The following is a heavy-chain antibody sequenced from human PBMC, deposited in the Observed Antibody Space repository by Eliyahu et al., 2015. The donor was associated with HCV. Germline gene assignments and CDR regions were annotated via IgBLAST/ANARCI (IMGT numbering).Heavy chain of an antibody. CDR2: IKTRVDGGTV. D-gene: IGHD3-22*01. CDR1: GFTFTNAW. CDR3: STAPPYYYHGDYYSTLYYFDY. V-gene: IGHV3-15*01. Sequence: EVQLVESGGGLVQSGGSLRLXCAASGFTFTNAWMNWVXQAPGKGLEWVGRIKTRVDGGTVDYAAPVKGRFIISRDDSKNTLYLQMNSLKTGDTAVYYCSTAPPYYYHGDYYSTLYYFDYWGQGTLVTVSS. J-gene: IGHJ4*02.